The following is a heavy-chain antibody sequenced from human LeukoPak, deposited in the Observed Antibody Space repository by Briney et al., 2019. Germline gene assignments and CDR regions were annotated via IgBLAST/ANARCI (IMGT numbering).Heavy chain of an antibody. V-gene: IGHV3-23*01. J-gene: IGHJ4*02. CDR1: GFTFSSYA. D-gene: IGHD5-18*01. CDR3: AKGAHKTGYSYGYVDY. Sequence: PGGSLRLSCAASGFTFSSYAMSWVRQAPGKGLEWVSAISGSGGSTYYADSVKGRFTISRDNSKNTLYLQMNSQRAEDTAVYYCAKGAHKTGYSYGYVDYWGQGTLVTVSS. CDR2: ISGSGGST.